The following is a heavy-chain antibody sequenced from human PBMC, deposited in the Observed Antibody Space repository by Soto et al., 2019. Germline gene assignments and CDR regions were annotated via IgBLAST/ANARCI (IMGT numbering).Heavy chain of an antibody. CDR2: IYYGGSI. D-gene: IGHD3-22*01. V-gene: IGHV4-59*01. CDR1: NGSISSGY. CDR3: TGDYYDMSGYSLDP. Sequence: QVQLQESGPGLVKPSETLSLTCSVSNGSISSGYWTWIRQPPGKGLEWIGYIYYGGSINYNPSLKSRVIISVDTAKNQLSLSLSSVTAADTAVYYCTGDYYDMSGYSLDPWGQGTSVTVSS. J-gene: IGHJ5*02.